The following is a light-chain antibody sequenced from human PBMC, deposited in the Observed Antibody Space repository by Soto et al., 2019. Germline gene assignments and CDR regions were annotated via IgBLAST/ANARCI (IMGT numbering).Light chain of an antibody. V-gene: IGKV3-20*01. CDR2: GAS. Sequence: EIVLTQSPGTLSSSPGERATLSSRASQSVSSSYLAWYQQKPGQAPRLLIYGASSRATGIPDRFSGSGSGTDFTLTISRLEPEDFAVYYCQQYGSAPWTFGQGAKVEIK. J-gene: IGKJ1*01. CDR1: QSVSSSY. CDR3: QQYGSAPWT.